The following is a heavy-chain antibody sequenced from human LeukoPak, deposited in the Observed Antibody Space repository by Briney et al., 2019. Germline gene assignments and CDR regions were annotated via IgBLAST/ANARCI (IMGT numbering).Heavy chain of an antibody. D-gene: IGHD3-22*01. CDR1: GFTFDDYG. J-gene: IGHJ4*02. CDR3: VRYYYEGHFDY. Sequence: GGSLRLSCAASGFTFDDYGMSWVRQAPGKGLEWVSGTNWNGGSTGYADSVKGRFTISRDNAKNSLYLQMNSLRAKDTALYHCVRYYYEGHFDYWGQGTLVTVSS. CDR2: TNWNGGST. V-gene: IGHV3-20*01.